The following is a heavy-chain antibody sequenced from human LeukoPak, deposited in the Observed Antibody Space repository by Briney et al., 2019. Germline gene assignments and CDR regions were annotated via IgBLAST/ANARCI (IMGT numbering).Heavy chain of an antibody. D-gene: IGHD6-13*01. CDR3: GGAAGILGPTDY. J-gene: IGHJ4*02. CDR1: GGSISSYY. Sequence: VKPSETLSLTCTVSGGSISSYYWSWIRQPPGKGLEWIGYIYYSGSTNYNPSLKSRVTISVDTSKNQFSLKLSSVTAADTAVYYCGGAAGILGPTDYWGQGTLVTVSS. V-gene: IGHV4-59*08. CDR2: IYYSGST.